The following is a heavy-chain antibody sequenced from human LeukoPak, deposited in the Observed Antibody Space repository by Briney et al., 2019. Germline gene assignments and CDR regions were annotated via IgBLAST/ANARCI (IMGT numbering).Heavy chain of an antibody. CDR1: GFIFDDYA. J-gene: IGHJ6*02. V-gene: IGHV3-9*01. CDR2: IAWNSGTI. CDR3: AKDNLGYYYYGMDV. Sequence: GGSLRLSCAASGFIFDDYAMHWVRQAPGKGLEWVSGIAWNSGTIGYADSVKGRFTISRDNAKNSLYLQMNSLRAEDTALYYCAKDNLGYYYYGMDVWAKGPRSPSP.